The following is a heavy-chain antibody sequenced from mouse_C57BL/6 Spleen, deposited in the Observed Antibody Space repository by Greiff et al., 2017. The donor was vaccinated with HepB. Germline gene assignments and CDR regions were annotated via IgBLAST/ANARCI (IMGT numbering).Heavy chain of an antibody. Sequence: DVQLVESGGGLVKPGGSLKLSCAASGFTFSSYAMSWVRQTPEKRLEWVATISDGGSYTYYPDNVKGRFTISRDNAKNNLYLQMSHLKSEDTAMYYCARPPIYYDFAWFAYWGQGTLVTVSA. V-gene: IGHV5-4*01. CDR3: ARPPIYYDFAWFAY. CDR2: ISDGGSYT. CDR1: GFTFSSYA. D-gene: IGHD2-4*01. J-gene: IGHJ3*01.